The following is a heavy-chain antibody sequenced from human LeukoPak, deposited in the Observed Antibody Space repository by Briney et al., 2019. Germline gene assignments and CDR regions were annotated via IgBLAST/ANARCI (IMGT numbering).Heavy chain of an antibody. V-gene: IGHV3-23*01. CDR1: RFTFSTYA. J-gene: IGHJ4*02. CDR3: ARDRSHYDFWSGYFEGFDY. Sequence: GGSLRLSCAASRFTFSTYAMSWVRQAPGKGLEWLSAISGNGGSTYYADFVKGRFTISRDNSKNTLFLQMNSLRAEDTAVYYCARDRSHYDFWSGYFEGFDYWGQGTLVTVSS. D-gene: IGHD3-3*01. CDR2: ISGNGGST.